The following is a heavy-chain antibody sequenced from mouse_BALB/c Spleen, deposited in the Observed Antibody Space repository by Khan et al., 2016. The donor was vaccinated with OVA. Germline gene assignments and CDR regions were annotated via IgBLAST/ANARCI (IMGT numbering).Heavy chain of an antibody. CDR1: GYSFTDYT. V-gene: IGHV1S135*01. D-gene: IGHD1-1*01. CDR2: IDPYNGGT. CDR3: ARIYYYGSGFDY. J-gene: IGHJ2*01. Sequence: VQLQQSGPELVKPGASVKVSCKTSGYSFTDYTMFWVKQSPGKSLEWIGYIDPYNGGTIYNQKFKGKATLTVDKSSSTAFMHLNSLTSEDSAVYYCARIYYYGSGFDYWGQGTTVTVSS.